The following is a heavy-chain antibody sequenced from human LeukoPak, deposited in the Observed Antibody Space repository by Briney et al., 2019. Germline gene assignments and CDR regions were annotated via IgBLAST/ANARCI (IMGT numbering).Heavy chain of an antibody. D-gene: IGHD3-10*01. V-gene: IGHV4-38-2*01. CDR3: ARHVMVRANNWFDP. J-gene: IGHJ5*02. CDR2: IYHTGST. Sequence: SETLSLTCGVSGYSISRGYYWAWIRQPPGKGLEWIGTIYHTGSTYYTPSLGSRVTISVDTSKNQFSLKLSSVTAADTAVYYCARHVMVRANNWFDPWGQGTLVTVSS. CDR1: GYSISRGYY.